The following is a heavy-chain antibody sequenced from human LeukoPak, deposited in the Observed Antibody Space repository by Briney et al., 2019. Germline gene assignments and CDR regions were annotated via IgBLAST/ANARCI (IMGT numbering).Heavy chain of an antibody. J-gene: IGHJ3*02. CDR3: ARDSSGYLDAFDI. CDR1: GGTFSSYS. Sequence: SVKVSCKASGGTFSSYSISWVRQAPGQGLEWMGRIIPMPGIANYAQKFQGRVTITADKSTSTAYMELSSLRSEDTAVYYCARDSSGYLDAFDIWGQGTMVTVSS. V-gene: IGHV1-69*04. D-gene: IGHD3-22*01. CDR2: IIPMPGIA.